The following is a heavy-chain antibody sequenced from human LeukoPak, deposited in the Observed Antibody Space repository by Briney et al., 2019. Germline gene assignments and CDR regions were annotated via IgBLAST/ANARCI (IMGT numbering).Heavy chain of an antibody. V-gene: IGHV3-30*03. CDR1: GFTFSSYG. CDR3: ARGTGPYAFDI. D-gene: IGHD3/OR15-3a*01. Sequence: GGSLRLSCAASGFTFSSYGMHWVRQAPGKGLEWVAVISYDGSNKYYADSVKGRFTISRDNAKNSLYLQMNSLRAEDTAVYYCARGTGPYAFDIWGQGTMVTVSS. CDR2: ISYDGSNK. J-gene: IGHJ3*02.